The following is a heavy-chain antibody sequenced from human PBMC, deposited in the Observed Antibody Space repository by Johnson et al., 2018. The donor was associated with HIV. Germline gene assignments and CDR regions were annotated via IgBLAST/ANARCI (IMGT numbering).Heavy chain of an antibody. V-gene: IGHV3-9*01. CDR1: GFTFEDYG. Sequence: EVQLMESGGGLVQPGRSLRLSCAASGFTFEDYGMQWVRQAPGKGLEWVSGISWNSGSILYADSVKGRFTISRDNAKKYLYLQMNSLRPEDTALYYCAKDGGSAAINDAFDIWGQGTMVTVSS. J-gene: IGHJ3*02. CDR2: ISWNSGSI. CDR3: AKDGGSAAINDAFDI. D-gene: IGHD2-15*01.